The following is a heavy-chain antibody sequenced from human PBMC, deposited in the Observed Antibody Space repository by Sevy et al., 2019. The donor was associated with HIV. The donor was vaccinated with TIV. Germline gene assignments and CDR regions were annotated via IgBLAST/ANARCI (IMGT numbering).Heavy chain of an antibody. CDR3: ARGSSSWQRYDY. CDR1: GGTFSSYA. D-gene: IGHD6-13*01. Sequence: ASVKVSCKASGGTFSSYAISWVRQAPGQGLEWMGGIIPIFGTANYAQKFQGRVTITADESTSTAYMELSSLRSEETAVYYCARGSSSWQRYDYWGQGTLVTVSS. V-gene: IGHV1-69*13. CDR2: IIPIFGTA. J-gene: IGHJ4*02.